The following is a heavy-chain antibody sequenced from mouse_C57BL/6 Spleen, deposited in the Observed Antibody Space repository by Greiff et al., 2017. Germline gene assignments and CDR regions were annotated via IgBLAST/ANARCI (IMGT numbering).Heavy chain of an antibody. J-gene: IGHJ3*01. CDR3: ARWGLQQGFAY. D-gene: IGHD2-4*01. CDR2: IYPGNGDT. Sequence: QVQLQQSGAELVRPGASVKMSCKASGYTFTSYNMHWVKQTPRQGLEWIGAIYPGNGDTSYNQKFKGKATLTVDNTSRTAYMQLSSLTSEVSAVYCCARWGLQQGFAYWGQGTLVTVSA. V-gene: IGHV1-12*01. CDR1: GYTFTSYN.